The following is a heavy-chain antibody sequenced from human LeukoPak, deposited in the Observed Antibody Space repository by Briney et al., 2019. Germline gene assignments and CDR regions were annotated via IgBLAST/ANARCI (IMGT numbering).Heavy chain of an antibody. D-gene: IGHD3-22*01. CDR1: GGSFSGYY. CDR3: AQSPPYYYDSSGYLV. J-gene: IGHJ4*02. V-gene: IGHV4-59*01. CDR2: IYYSGST. Sequence: PSETLSLTCAVYGGSFSGYYWSWIRQPPGKGLEWIGYIYYSGSTNYNPSLKSRVTISVDTSKNQFSLKLSSVTAADTAVYYCAQSPPYYYDSSGYLVWGQGTLVTVSS.